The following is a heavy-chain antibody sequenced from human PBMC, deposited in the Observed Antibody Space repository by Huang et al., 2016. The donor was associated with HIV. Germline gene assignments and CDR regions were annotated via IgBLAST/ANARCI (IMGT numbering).Heavy chain of an antibody. Sequence: QVQLVQSGAEVKKPGASVKVSCKASGFNFNNYDFNWVRQASGQGLEWMGWMNPKIGNTGDAQKFQVRVTITRNTSITTAYMELRSLRSEDTAVYYCARARGFLYDSTGYYSRYYFDSWGQGTLVTISS. CDR3: ARARGFLYDSTGYYSRYYFDS. V-gene: IGHV1-8*03. CDR2: MNPKIGNT. J-gene: IGHJ4*02. D-gene: IGHD3-22*01. CDR1: GFNFNNYD.